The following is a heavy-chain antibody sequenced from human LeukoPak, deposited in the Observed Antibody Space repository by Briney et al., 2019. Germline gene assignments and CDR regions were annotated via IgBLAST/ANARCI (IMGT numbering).Heavy chain of an antibody. Sequence: SETLSLTCTVSGDSISSGGYYWSWIRQHPGKGLEWIGYIYYSGSTYYNPSLKSRVTISVDTSKNQFSLKLSSVTAADTAVYYCARVGDGVVAVNYYYYGMDVWGQGTTVTVSS. CDR1: GDSISSGGYY. V-gene: IGHV4-31*03. CDR2: IYYSGST. J-gene: IGHJ6*02. D-gene: IGHD2-15*01. CDR3: ARVGDGVVAVNYYYYGMDV.